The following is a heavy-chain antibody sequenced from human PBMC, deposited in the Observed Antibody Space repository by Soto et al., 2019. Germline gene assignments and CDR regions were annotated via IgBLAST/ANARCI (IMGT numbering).Heavy chain of an antibody. D-gene: IGHD3-22*01. CDR3: ARDAWDDSSGYYAGNDY. CDR2: ISYDGSNK. Sequence: PRLSCAASGFTFSSYAMHWVRQAPGKGLEWVAVISYDGSNKYYADSVKGRFTISRDNSKNTLYLQMNSLRAEDTAVYYCARDAWDDSSGYYAGNDYWGQGTLVTVSS. V-gene: IGHV3-30-3*01. J-gene: IGHJ4*02. CDR1: GFTFSSYA.